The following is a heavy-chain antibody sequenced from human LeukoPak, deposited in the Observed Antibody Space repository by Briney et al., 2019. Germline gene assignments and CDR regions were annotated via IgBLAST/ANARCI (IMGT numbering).Heavy chain of an antibody. CDR3: ARRGWPYYFDY. CDR1: GFTFSRYW. V-gene: IGHV3-74*01. Sequence: VGSLRLSCAASGFTFSRYWMHWVRQAPGKGLVWVSRIDSDGTNRDYADSVKGRFTISRDNAKNTVYLQMNSLRDEDTAVYYCARRGWPYYFDYWGQGTLVTVSS. CDR2: IDSDGTNR. J-gene: IGHJ4*02.